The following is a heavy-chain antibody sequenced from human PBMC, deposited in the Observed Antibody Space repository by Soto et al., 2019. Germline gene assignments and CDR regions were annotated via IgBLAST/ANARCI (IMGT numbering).Heavy chain of an antibody. V-gene: IGHV1-18*01. Sequence: QVLLVQSGAELKKPGASVKVSCKASGYTFTSYGISWVRQAPGQGLVWMGWISAYNGNTNYAQKLQGRVTMTTDTSTSTAYMERRSLRSDDTAVYYCAREIAPGYYNTYYYAMDVWCQGTTVTVSS. CDR3: AREIAPGYYNTYYYAMDV. D-gene: IGHD3-22*01. CDR1: GYTFTSYG. J-gene: IGHJ6*02. CDR2: ISAYNGNT.